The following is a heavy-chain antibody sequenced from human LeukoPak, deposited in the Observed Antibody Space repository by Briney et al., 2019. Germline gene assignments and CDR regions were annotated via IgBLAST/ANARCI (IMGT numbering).Heavy chain of an antibody. CDR3: AAPPRAGARPPYDY. V-gene: IGHV3-23*01. D-gene: IGHD6-6*01. CDR2: ISTGGDST. Sequence: GGSLRLSCATSGFSFSSYGMSWVRQAPGKGLEWISAISTGGDSTYYADSVRGRFTISKDESKTTLFLQMNSLRAEDTAIYYCAAPPRAGARPPYDYWGHGAQVTVSS. J-gene: IGHJ4*01. CDR1: GFSFSSYG.